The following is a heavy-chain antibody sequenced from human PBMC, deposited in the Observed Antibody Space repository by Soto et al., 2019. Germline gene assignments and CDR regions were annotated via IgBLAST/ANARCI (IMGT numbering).Heavy chain of an antibody. CDR3: ARGQEGVVATH. D-gene: IGHD2-21*01. CDR1: VGSFTGYY. CDR2: IKDGGST. V-gene: IGHV4-34*01. Sequence: QVQLQQWGAGLLKPSETLSLTCAVNVGSFTGYYWSWLRQPPGKGLERIGEIKDGGSTNYSPSLRSRVTISSDTSKEQFALKVTSVTAADTAVYYCARGQEGVVATHWDQGSLVTVSS. J-gene: IGHJ4*02.